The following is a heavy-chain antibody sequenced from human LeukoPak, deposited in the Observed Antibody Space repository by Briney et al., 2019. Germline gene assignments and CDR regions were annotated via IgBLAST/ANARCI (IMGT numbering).Heavy chain of an antibody. D-gene: IGHD6-19*01. CDR2: ISGSGGST. J-gene: IGHJ6*02. CDR3: AKALFGVQWLVRKGYYYYGMDV. CDR1: GFTFSSYA. V-gene: IGHV3-23*01. Sequence: PGGSLRLSCAASGFTFSSYAMSWVRQAPGKGLEWVSAISGSGGSTYYADSVKGRFTISRDNSKNTLYLQMNSLRAEDTAVYYCAKALFGVQWLVRKGYYYYGMDVWGQGTTVTVS.